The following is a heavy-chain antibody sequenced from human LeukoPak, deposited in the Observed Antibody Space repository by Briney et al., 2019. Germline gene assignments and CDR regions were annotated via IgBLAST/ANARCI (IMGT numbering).Heavy chain of an antibody. CDR3: ASVVFRGVLDYYYYGMDV. CDR2: INPSGGST. V-gene: IGHV1-46*01. Sequence: ASVKVSFKASGYTFTSYYMHWVRQAPGQGLEWMGIINPSGGSTSYAQKFQGRVTMTRDTSTSTVYMELSSLRSEDTAVYYCASVVFRGVLDYYYYGMDVWGQGSTVTVSS. J-gene: IGHJ6*02. CDR1: GYTFTSYY. D-gene: IGHD3-10*01.